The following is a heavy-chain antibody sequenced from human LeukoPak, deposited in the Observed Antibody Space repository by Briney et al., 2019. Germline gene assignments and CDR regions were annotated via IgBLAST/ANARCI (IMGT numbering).Heavy chain of an antibody. J-gene: IGHJ5*02. CDR1: GFTFGTYW. D-gene: IGHD3-22*01. CDR2: INSDGINT. V-gene: IGHV3-74*01. Sequence: TGGSLRLSCGASGFTFGTYWMHWVRQAPGKGLVWVSGINSDGINTSYADSVKGRFTVSRDNAKNTLNLQMNSLRAEDTAVYYCARDLGQYYDTSDNWFDPWGQGTLVTVSS. CDR3: ARDLGQYYDTSDNWFDP.